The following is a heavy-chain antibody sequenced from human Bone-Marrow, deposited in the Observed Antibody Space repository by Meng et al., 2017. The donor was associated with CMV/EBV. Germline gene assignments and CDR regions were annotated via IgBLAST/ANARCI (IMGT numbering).Heavy chain of an antibody. D-gene: IGHD3-3*01. J-gene: IGHJ4*02. V-gene: IGHV3-49*04. CDR3: TRGSLGSGSCY. Sequence: GGSLRLSCAASGFTFSRYAMHWVRQAPGKGLEWVGFIRSKAYGGTTEYAASVKGRFTISRDDSKSIAYLQMNSLKTEDTAVYYCTRGSLGSGSCYWGQGTLVTVSS. CDR2: IRSKAYGGTT. CDR1: GFTFSRYA.